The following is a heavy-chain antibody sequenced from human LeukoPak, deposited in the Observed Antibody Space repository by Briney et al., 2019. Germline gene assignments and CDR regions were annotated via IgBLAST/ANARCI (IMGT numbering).Heavy chain of an antibody. CDR2: IRSKAYGGTT. V-gene: IGHV3-49*04. J-gene: IGHJ4*02. D-gene: IGHD4-17*01. Sequence: GGSLRLSCTASGFTFGDYGVSWVRQAPGKGLEWVGFIRSKAYGGTTEYAASVKGRFTISRDDSKSIAYLQMNSLKTEDTAVYYCTRAVDDYGDSVFDYWGQGTLVTVSS. CDR3: TRAVDDYGDSVFDY. CDR1: GFTFGDYG.